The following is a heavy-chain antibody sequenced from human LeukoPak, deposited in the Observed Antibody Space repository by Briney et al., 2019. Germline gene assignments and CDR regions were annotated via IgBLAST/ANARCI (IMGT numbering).Heavy chain of an antibody. CDR2: IWSDGSNR. J-gene: IGHJ4*01. D-gene: IGHD4-11*01. CDR1: GFIFSHYG. Sequence: GRSLRLSCAASGFIFSHYGMHWVRQAPGKGLEWVAVIWSDGSNRFYADSVKGRFTISRDNSQKTLLLQMNSLRAEDAAIYYCARDAQRGFDYSNSLEYWGHGTLVTVSS. V-gene: IGHV3-33*01. CDR3: ARDAQRGFDYSNSLEY.